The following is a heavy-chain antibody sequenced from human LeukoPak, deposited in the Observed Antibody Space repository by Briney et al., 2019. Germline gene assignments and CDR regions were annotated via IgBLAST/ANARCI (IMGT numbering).Heavy chain of an antibody. V-gene: IGHV1-46*04. D-gene: IGHD5-18*01. J-gene: IGHJ4*02. Sequence: ASVKVSCKASGYTFTRYYMHWVRQAPGQGLEWMGIINPSAGSTNYAPKLQGRVTLTRDTSTSTVYMELSSLGYEDTAIYYCARAPDNYGIDDYWGQGTLLTVSS. CDR3: ARAPDNYGIDDY. CDR1: GYTFTRYY. CDR2: INPSAGST.